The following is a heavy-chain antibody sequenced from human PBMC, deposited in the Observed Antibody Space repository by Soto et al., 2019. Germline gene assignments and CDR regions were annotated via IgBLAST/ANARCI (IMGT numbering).Heavy chain of an antibody. V-gene: IGHV3-30*18. CDR3: AKGWDIVVVVAATRGAFDI. J-gene: IGHJ3*02. CDR2: ISYDGSNK. Sequence: GGSLRLSCAASGFTFSSYGMHWVRQAPGKVLEWVAVISYDGSNKYYADSVKGRFTISRDNSKNTLYLQMNSLRAEDTAVYYCAKGWDIVVVVAATRGAFDIWGQGTMVTVSS. CDR1: GFTFSSYG. D-gene: IGHD2-15*01.